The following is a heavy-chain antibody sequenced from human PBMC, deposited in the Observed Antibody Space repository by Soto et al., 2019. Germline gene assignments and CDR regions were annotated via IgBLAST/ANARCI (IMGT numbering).Heavy chain of an antibody. CDR3: ARAGRIAARRHWFDP. CDR1: GGSFSGYY. Sequence: KASETLSLTCAVYGGSFSGYYWSWIRQPPGKGLEWIGEINHSGSTNYNPSLNSRVTISVDTSQTQFSLKLSAVTAADTAVYYCARAGRIAARRHWFDPRGQGTLVTVSS. D-gene: IGHD6-6*01. V-gene: IGHV4-34*01. CDR2: INHSGST. J-gene: IGHJ5*02.